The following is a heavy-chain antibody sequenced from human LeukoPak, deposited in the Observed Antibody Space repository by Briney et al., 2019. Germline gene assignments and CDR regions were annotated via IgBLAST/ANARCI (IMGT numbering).Heavy chain of an antibody. CDR1: GGSMSSTSYF. Sequence: SETLSLTCTVSGGSMSSTSYFWAWIRQPPGKGLEWIGSNYYSGSTYYNPSLRSRVAISVDTSNNQFSLRLSSVTAADTAVYYCARGLRVLPAACHFDSWGQGTLVTVSS. CDR2: NYYSGST. V-gene: IGHV4-39*01. CDR3: ARGLRVLPAACHFDS. D-gene: IGHD2-2*01. J-gene: IGHJ4*02.